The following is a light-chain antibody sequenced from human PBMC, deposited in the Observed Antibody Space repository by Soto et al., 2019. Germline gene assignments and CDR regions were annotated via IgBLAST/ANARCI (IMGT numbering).Light chain of an antibody. V-gene: IGKV1-39*01. CDR1: QSISSY. CDR2: AAS. CDR3: QQSYTRLT. J-gene: IGKJ4*01. Sequence: IQMTQSPSSRAACGGDIVTITCRASQSISSYLNWYQQKPGRAPKLLIYAASSLQSGVPSRFSGSGSGTDFTLTISSLQPEDFATYYCQQSYTRLTFGGGTKVDIK.